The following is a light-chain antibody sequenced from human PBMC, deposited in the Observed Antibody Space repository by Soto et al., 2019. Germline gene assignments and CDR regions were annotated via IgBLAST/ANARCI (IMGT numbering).Light chain of an antibody. CDR3: SSFSATTTTTVV. Sequence: QSVLTQPASVSGSPGQSITISCTRTSSDVGGYNYVSWYQQHPGKAPKLMIYEVSNRPSGVPNRFSASKSGNTASLTISGLQTEDEADYFCSSFSATTTTTVVFGGGTKVSVL. J-gene: IGLJ2*01. CDR2: EVS. CDR1: SSDVGGYNY. V-gene: IGLV2-14*01.